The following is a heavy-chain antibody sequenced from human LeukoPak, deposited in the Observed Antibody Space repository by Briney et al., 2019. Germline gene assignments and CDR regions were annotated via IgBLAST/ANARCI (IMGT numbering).Heavy chain of an antibody. Sequence: RASVKVSCKASGYTFTSYGISWVRQAPGQGLEWMGRISAYNGNTNYAQKLQGRVTMTTDTSTSTAYMELRSLRSDDTAVYYCARNTGIAAAGATDVWGQGTTVTVSS. CDR3: ARNTGIAAAGATDV. V-gene: IGHV1-18*01. CDR1: GYTFTSYG. D-gene: IGHD6-13*01. CDR2: ISAYNGNT. J-gene: IGHJ6*02.